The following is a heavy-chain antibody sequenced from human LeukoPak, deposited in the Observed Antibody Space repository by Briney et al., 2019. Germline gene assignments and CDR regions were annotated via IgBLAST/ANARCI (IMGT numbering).Heavy chain of an antibody. CDR2: IKDDGSDK. Sequence: GSLRLSCEASGFSFSAAWMTWVRQAPGKGLEWVATIKDDGSDKYYVDSVKGRFTLSRDNAKNSVYLQMNSLRVEDTAVYYCVNLGYSDGGQGTLVTVSS. CDR1: GFSFSAAW. D-gene: IGHD5-12*01. V-gene: IGHV3-7*01. J-gene: IGHJ4*02. CDR3: VNLGYSD.